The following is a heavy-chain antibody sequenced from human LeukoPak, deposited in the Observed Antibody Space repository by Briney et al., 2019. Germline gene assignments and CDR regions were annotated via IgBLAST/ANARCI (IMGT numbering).Heavy chain of an antibody. J-gene: IGHJ4*02. D-gene: IGHD1-26*01. V-gene: IGHV3-9*01. CDR1: GFTFDDYA. CDR3: AKGPRLVGATTYGDY. CDR2: ISWNSGSI. Sequence: PGGSLRLSCAASGFTFDDYAMHWVRQAPGKGLEWVSGISWNSGSIGYADSVKGRFTISRDNAKNSLYLQMNSLRAEDTALYYCAKGPRLVGATTYGDYWGQGTLVTVSS.